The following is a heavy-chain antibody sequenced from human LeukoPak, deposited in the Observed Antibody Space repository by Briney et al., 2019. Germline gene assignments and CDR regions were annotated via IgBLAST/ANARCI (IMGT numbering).Heavy chain of an antibody. CDR2: ISATRSHI. D-gene: IGHD5-24*01. J-gene: IGHJ3*02. V-gene: IGHV3-21*01. CDR1: GFTFRIHS. Sequence: GGSLPVPHAASGFTFRIHSMDWVRQAPGTALEWASSISATRSHIYYAASVKGRFPISRDNAKNSMYLQMSSLRAEDTGVYYCARGSTIVQRRDAFDIWGQGTMVTVSS. CDR3: ARGSTIVQRRDAFDI.